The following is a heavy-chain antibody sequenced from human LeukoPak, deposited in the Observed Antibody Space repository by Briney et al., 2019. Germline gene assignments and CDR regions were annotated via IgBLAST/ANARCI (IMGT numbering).Heavy chain of an antibody. J-gene: IGHJ4*02. Sequence: ASVKVSCKASGYTFTSYAMHWVRQAPGQRLEWMGWSNAGNGNTKYSQEFQGRVTITTDESTSTAYMELSSLRSEDTAVYYCASTPYDSSGYLRPWGQGTLVTVSS. CDR2: SNAGNGNT. CDR1: GYTFTSYA. D-gene: IGHD3-22*01. V-gene: IGHV1-3*02. CDR3: ASTPYDSSGYLRP.